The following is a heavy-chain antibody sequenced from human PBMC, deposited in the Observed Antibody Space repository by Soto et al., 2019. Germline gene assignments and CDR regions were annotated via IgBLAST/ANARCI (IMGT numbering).Heavy chain of an antibody. D-gene: IGHD6-19*01. V-gene: IGHV4-59*08. CDR2: ISYSGTT. CDR1: GASLTTYY. J-gene: IGHJ4*02. CDR3: ARPIKSGWGYYFDS. Sequence: SETLSLTCTVSGASLTTYYWSWIRQPPGKGLEWIGYISYSGTTNYSPSLESRVSISVDTSKNQFSLKLSSVTAADTAVYYCARPIKSGWGYYFDSWGQGTLVTVS.